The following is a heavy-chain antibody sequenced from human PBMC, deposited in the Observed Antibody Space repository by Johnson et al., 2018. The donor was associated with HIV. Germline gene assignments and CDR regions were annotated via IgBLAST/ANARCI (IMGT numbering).Heavy chain of an antibody. D-gene: IGHD3-16*01. J-gene: IGHJ3*02. CDR3: ARDVKVCAFEI. V-gene: IGHV3-66*01. CDR1: GFTFSSYA. Sequence: VQLVESGGGLVQPGGSLRLSCAASGFTFSSYAMSWVRQAPGKGLERVALLYSGGSTYYADSVKGRFTISRDNSKNTLYLQMNSLRAEETAVYYCARDVKVCAFEIWGQGTMVTVSS. CDR2: LYSGGST.